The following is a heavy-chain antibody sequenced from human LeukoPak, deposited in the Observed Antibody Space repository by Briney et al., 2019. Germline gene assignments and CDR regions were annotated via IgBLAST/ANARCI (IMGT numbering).Heavy chain of an antibody. CDR1: GGSFSGCY. V-gene: IGHV4-34*01. J-gene: IGHJ4*02. Sequence: SETLSLTCAVYGGSFSGCYWSWIRQPPGKGLEWIGEINHSGSTNYNPSLKSRVTISVDTSKNQFSLKLSSVTAADTAVYYCARLSIAVAGTEPFDYWGQGTLVTVSS. CDR3: ARLSIAVAGTEPFDY. D-gene: IGHD6-19*01. CDR2: INHSGST.